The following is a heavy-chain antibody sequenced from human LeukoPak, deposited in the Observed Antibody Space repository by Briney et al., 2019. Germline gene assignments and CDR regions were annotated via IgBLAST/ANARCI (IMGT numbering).Heavy chain of an antibody. V-gene: IGHV4-39*01. Sequence: SETLSLTCTVSGGSISGSSYYWGWIRQPPGKGLEWIGSIYYTGSTFYNPSLKSRVTISVDTSKNQSSLKLSSVTATDTAVYYSASGYSSAPWGQGTLVTVSS. CDR3: ASGYSSAP. CDR1: GGSISGSSYY. D-gene: IGHD5-18*01. CDR2: IYYTGST. J-gene: IGHJ5*02.